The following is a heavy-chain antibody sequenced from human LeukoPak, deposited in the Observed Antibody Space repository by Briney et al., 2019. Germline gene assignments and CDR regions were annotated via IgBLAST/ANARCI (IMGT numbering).Heavy chain of an antibody. J-gene: IGHJ4*02. CDR1: GFTFSSYS. CDR2: ISGSGGRT. Sequence: GRSLRLACAASGFTFSSYSMSWVRQAQGKGLEWVAAISGSGGRTFYADSVKRRCTISRNNSKNTLNLQMNSVRAEDTGVYYWAKWARGERTAEKNWGQGTLVTVSS. CDR3: AKWARGERTAEKN. D-gene: IGHD2-21*02. V-gene: IGHV3-23*01.